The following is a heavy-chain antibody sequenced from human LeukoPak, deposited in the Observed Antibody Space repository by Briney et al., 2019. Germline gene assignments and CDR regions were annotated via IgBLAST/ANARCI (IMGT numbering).Heavy chain of an antibody. V-gene: IGHV4-39*01. CDR2: IYYSGTT. CDR1: GGSISSSPYY. D-gene: IGHD4-17*01. Sequence: SETLSLTCTVSGGSISSSPYYWGWIRQPPGKGLEWIGSIYYSGTTHYSPSLESRVTISVDTSKNQFSLKLSSVTAADTAVYYCARESGDQIYYYYYYMDVWGKGTTVTISS. J-gene: IGHJ6*03. CDR3: ARESGDQIYYYYYYMDV.